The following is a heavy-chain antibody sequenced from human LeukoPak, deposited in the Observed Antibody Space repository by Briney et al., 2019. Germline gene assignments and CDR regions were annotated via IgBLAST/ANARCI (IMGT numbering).Heavy chain of an antibody. CDR2: IRYDGSNK. J-gene: IGHJ4*02. D-gene: IGHD5-12*01. Sequence: PGGSLRLSCAASGFTFSSYGMHWVRQAPGKGLEWVAFIRYDGSNKYYADSVKGRFTISRDNSKNTLYLQMNSLRAEDTAVYYCAIDLVDIVATIDHYFDYWGKGTLVTVSS. V-gene: IGHV3-30*02. CDR1: GFTFSSYG. CDR3: AIDLVDIVATIDHYFDY.